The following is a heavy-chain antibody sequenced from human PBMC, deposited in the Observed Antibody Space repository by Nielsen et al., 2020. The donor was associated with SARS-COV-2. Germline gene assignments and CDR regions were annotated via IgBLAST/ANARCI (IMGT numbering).Heavy chain of an antibody. CDR2: IYYSGST. CDR3: AREDCSGGSCYLHY. V-gene: IGHV4-31*03. CDR1: GGSISSGGYY. D-gene: IGHD2-15*01. Sequence: SETLSLTCTVSGGSISSGGYYWSWIRQHPGKDLEWIGYIYYSGSTYYNPSLKSRVTISVDTSKNQFSLKLSSVTAADTAVYYCAREDCSGGSCYLHYWGQGTLVTVSS. J-gene: IGHJ4*02.